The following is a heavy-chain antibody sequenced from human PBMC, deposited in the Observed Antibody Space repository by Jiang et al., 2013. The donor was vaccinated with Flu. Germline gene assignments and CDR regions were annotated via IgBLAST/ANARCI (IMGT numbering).Heavy chain of an antibody. CDR1: GGSISSYY. V-gene: IGHV4-4*07. Sequence: GSGLVKPSETLSLTCTVFGGSISSYYWNWVRQPAGKELEWIGRIHTSGSTNYNPSLKSRVTMSLDRSKNQFSLKLNSMTAADTAVYYCVRDLGGXTDYWGQGTLVTVSS. J-gene: IGHJ4*02. D-gene: IGHD3-16*01. CDR3: VRDLGGXTDY. CDR2: IHTSGST.